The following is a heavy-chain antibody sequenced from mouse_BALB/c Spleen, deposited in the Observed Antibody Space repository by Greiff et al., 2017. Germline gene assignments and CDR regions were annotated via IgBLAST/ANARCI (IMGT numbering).Heavy chain of an antibody. CDR3: ARYGIYYGNYRYFDY. CDR2: ISYSGST. J-gene: IGHJ2*01. V-gene: IGHV3-8*02. D-gene: IGHD2-1*01. Sequence: EVQLQQSGPSLVKPSQTLSLTCSVTGDSITSGYWNWIRKFPGNKLEYMGYISYSGSTYYNPSLKSRISITRDTSKNQYYLQLNSVTTEDTATYYCARYGIYYGNYRYFDYWGQGTTLTVSS. CDR1: GDSITSGY.